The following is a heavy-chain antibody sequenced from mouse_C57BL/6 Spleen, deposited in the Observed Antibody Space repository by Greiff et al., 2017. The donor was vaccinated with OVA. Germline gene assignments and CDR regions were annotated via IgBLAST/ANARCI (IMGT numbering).Heavy chain of an antibody. J-gene: IGHJ2*01. V-gene: IGHV5-4*01. CDR3: ARDPLYYGYDEGDYFDY. Sequence: YSGGGLVKPGGSLKLSCAASGFTFSSYAMSWVRQTPEKRLEWVATISDGGSYTYYPDNVKGRFTISRDNAKNNLYLQMSHLKSEDTAMYYCARDPLYYGYDEGDYFDYWGQGTTLTVAS. CDR2: ISDGGSYT. D-gene: IGHD2-2*01. CDR1: GFTFSSYA.